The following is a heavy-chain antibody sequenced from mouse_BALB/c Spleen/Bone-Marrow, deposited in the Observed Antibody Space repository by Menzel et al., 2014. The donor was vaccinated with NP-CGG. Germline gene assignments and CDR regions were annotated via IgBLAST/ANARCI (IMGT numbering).Heavy chain of an antibody. CDR2: IDPANGYT. Sequence: EVMLVESGAELVKPGASVKLSCTASGFNIKDTYIHWMKQRPEQGLEWIGRIDPANGYTIYDPKFQGKATITADTTSNTAYPQLSSLTSEDTAVYYCALITAATFSYWYFDVWGAGTTVTVSS. D-gene: IGHD1-2*01. J-gene: IGHJ1*01. V-gene: IGHV14-3*02. CDR1: GFNIKDTY. CDR3: ALITAATFSYWYFDV.